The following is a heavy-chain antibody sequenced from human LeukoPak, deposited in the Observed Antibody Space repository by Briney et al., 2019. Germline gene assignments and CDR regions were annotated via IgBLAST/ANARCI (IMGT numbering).Heavy chain of an antibody. J-gene: IGHJ4*02. V-gene: IGHV3-48*03. CDR3: ARGGHCSSTSCYLFDY. D-gene: IGHD2-2*01. CDR1: GFTFSSYE. CDR2: ISSSGSTI. Sequence: PGGSLRLSCAASGFTFSSYEMNWVRQAPGKGLEWVSYISSSGSTIYYADSVKGRFTISRDNAKNSLYLQMNSLRAEDTALYYCARGGHCSSTSCYLFDYWGQGTLVTVSS.